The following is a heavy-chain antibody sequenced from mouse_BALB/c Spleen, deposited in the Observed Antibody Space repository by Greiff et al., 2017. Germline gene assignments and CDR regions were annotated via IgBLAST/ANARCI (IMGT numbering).Heavy chain of an antibody. D-gene: IGHD1-1*01. J-gene: IGHJ4*01. CDR1: GFTFSSYA. V-gene: IGHV5-6-5*01. Sequence: EVMLVESGGGLVKPGGSLKLSCAASGFTFSSYAMSWVRQTPEKRLEWVASISSGGSTYYPDSVKGRFTISRDNARNILYLQMSSLRSEDTAMYYCARGEYYYGSSMDYWGQGTSVTGSS. CDR3: ARGEYYYGSSMDY. CDR2: ISSGGST.